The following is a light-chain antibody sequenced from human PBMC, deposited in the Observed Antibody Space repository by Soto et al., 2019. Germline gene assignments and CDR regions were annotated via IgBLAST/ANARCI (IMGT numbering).Light chain of an antibody. CDR3: SSYTSGSTDV. CDR2: DVS. Sequence: QSVLTQPASVSGSPGQSITISCTGTSSDVGFSNYVFWYQQHPGKAPKLMISDVSKRPSGVSNRFSGSKSGNTASLTISGLQAEDEADYYCSSYTSGSTDVFGTGTKLTVL. J-gene: IGLJ1*01. CDR1: SSDVGFSNY. V-gene: IGLV2-14*01.